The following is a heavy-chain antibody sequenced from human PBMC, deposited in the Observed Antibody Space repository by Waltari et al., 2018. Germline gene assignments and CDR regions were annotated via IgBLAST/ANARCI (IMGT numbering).Heavy chain of an antibody. V-gene: IGHV1-69*05. J-gene: IGHJ5*02. Sequence: QVQLVQSGAEVKKPGSSVKVSCKAYGGTFSSYAITWLRQARERGLEWMGGIIPILGTANYAQKFQGRVTITTDESTSTAYMELSSLRSEDTAVYYGARGLGYCSGGSCYPYNWFDPWGQGTLVTVSS. CDR3: ARGLGYCSGGSCYPYNWFDP. CDR2: IIPILGTA. D-gene: IGHD2-15*01. CDR1: GGTFSSYA.